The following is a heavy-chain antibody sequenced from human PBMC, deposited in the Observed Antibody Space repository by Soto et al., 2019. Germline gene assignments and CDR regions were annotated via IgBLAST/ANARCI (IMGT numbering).Heavy chain of an antibody. CDR1: GFTFSSYS. V-gene: IGHV3-64D*06. Sequence: GGSLRLSCAASGFTFSSYSMHWVRQAPGKGLEYVSGISSSGVNTYYADSVKGRFTISRDNSKDTLYLQMSSLRVEDTAVYYCVQATYCTSITCYELDYWGQGTRVTVSS. CDR3: VQATYCTSITCYELDY. J-gene: IGHJ4*02. D-gene: IGHD2-2*01. CDR2: ISSSGVNT.